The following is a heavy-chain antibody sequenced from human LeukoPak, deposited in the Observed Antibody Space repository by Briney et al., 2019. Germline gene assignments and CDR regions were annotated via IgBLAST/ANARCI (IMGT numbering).Heavy chain of an antibody. V-gene: IGHV3-74*01. CDR2: ISSDGSST. D-gene: IGHD4-17*01. CDR3: TRARNGDYFDF. J-gene: IGHJ4*02. CDR1: GFTFTTYW. Sequence: GGSLRLSCAASGFTFTTYWMYWVRQAPGKGLVWVSRISSDGSSTNYADSVKGRFTFSRDNAKNTLSLQMNSLRAEDTAIYYCTRARNGDYFDFWGQGTLVTVSS.